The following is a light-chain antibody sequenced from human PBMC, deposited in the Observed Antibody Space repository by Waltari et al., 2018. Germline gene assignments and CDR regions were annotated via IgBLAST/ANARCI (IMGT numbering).Light chain of an antibody. V-gene: IGKV3-20*01. J-gene: IGKJ4*01. CDR3: QQYDKSPLT. CDR1: QNVSYNY. Sequence: MLTQTPDTLSLSPGERATLSCRASQNVSYNYLAWYQQKSGLAPRLLIYGASNRATGIPDRFSGSGSGTDFTLTINSLEPEDFAIYYCQQYDKSPLTFGGGTKVEIK. CDR2: GAS.